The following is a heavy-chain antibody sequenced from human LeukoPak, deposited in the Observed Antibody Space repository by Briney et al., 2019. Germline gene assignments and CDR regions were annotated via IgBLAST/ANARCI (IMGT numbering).Heavy chain of an antibody. CDR1: GFTFRNYW. CDR3: ARDISLPHYDGFDI. J-gene: IGHJ3*02. CDR2: IKQAGSEI. V-gene: IGHV3-7*05. Sequence: GGSLRLSWAPAGFTFRNYWMSSVRQAPGKGLEWVANIKQAGSEINYVDSVKGRFTISRDDARNSLSLQMNSLRAEDTAVYYCARDISLPHYDGFDIWGQGTVVTVSS. D-gene: IGHD3-3*02.